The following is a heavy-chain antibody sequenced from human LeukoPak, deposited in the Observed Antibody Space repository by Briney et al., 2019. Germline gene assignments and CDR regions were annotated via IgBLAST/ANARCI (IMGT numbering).Heavy chain of an antibody. CDR1: GGSISNYY. CDR2: LYVGRNT. D-gene: IGHD3-22*01. CDR3: AREHKDYDGDGYYYDN. J-gene: IGHJ4*02. Sequence: ASETLSLTCTVSGGSISNYYWAWIRQPAGQGLERIGRLYVGRNTDHNPSLKSRVTMSVDSSKNQFSLRLRSVTAADTAVYYCAREHKDYDGDGYYYDNWGQGTLVTVSS. V-gene: IGHV4-4*07.